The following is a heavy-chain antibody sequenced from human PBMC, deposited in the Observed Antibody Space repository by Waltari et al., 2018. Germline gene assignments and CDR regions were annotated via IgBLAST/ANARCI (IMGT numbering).Heavy chain of an antibody. J-gene: IGHJ4*02. CDR2: ISGSGGST. CDR1: GFTFSSYA. Sequence: EVQLLESGGGLVPPGGSLRLSCAASGFTFSSYAMSWVRQAPGKGLEWVSAISGSGGSTYYADSVKGRFTISRDNSKNTLYLQMNSLRAEDTVVYYCAKQTARGYSYGYDYWGQGTLVTVSS. D-gene: IGHD5-18*01. CDR3: AKQTARGYSYGYDY. V-gene: IGHV3-23*01.